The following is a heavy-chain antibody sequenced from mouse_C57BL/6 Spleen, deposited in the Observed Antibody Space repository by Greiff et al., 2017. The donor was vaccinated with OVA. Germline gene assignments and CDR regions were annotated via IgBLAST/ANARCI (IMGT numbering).Heavy chain of an antibody. J-gene: IGHJ4*01. V-gene: IGHV1-82*01. CDR1: GYAFSSSW. D-gene: IGHD3-1*01. Sequence: QVQLQQSGPELVKPGASVKISCKASGYAFSSSWMNWVKQRPGKGLEWIGRIYPGDGDTNYNGKFKGKATLTADKSSSTAYMQLSSLTSEDSAVYFCARSGELAMDYWGQGTSVTVSS. CDR3: ARSGELAMDY. CDR2: IYPGDGDT.